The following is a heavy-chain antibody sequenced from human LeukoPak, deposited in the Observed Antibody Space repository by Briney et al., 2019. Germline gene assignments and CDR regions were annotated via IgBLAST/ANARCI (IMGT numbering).Heavy chain of an antibody. D-gene: IGHD1-26*01. J-gene: IGHJ4*02. Sequence: SQTLSLTCTVSGGSISSGSYYWSWIRQPAGKGLEWIGRIYTSWSTNYNPSLKSRVTISVDTSKNQFSLKLSSVTAADTAVYYCARDGGGGYPIDYWGQGTLVTVSS. CDR3: ARDGGGGYPIDY. CDR1: GGSISSGSYY. V-gene: IGHV4-61*02. CDR2: IYTSWST.